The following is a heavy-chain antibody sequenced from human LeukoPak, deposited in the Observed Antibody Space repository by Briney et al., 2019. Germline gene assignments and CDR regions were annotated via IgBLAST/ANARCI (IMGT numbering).Heavy chain of an antibody. CDR2: IYPSDSDT. CDR3: ARQPRPGHLDP. D-gene: IGHD6-6*01. Sequence: GESPKISCKGSGYSFINYWIGWVRQMPGKGLEWMGIIYPSDSDTRYSPSFQGQVTISADKSISTAYLQWSSLKASDTAMYYCARQPRPGHLDPWGQGTLVTVSS. V-gene: IGHV5-51*01. CDR1: GYSFINYW. J-gene: IGHJ5*02.